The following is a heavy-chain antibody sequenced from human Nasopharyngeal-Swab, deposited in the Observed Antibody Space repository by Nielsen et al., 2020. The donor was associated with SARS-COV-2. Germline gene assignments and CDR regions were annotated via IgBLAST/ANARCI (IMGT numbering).Heavy chain of an antibody. CDR1: GFTFSNAW. D-gene: IGHD3-10*01. Sequence: GESLKISCAASGFTFSNAWMSWVRQAPGKGLEWVGRIKSKTDGGTTDYAAPVKGRFTITRDDSKNTLYLQMNSLTTENTAVYYCTTAEKGGSWYYYYGMDVWGQGTTVTVSS. J-gene: IGHJ6*02. CDR3: TTAEKGGSWYYYYGMDV. V-gene: IGHV3-15*01. CDR2: IKSKTDGGTT.